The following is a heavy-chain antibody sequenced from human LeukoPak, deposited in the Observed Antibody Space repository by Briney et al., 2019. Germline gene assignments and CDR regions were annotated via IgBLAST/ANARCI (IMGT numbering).Heavy chain of an antibody. D-gene: IGHD3-16*01. CDR3: ARSRGILITLGVIIPDH. Sequence: GGSLRLSCAASGFTFNTYNMHWVRQAPGKGLEWLAVITYDGNNKYYGDSVEGRVTISRDNSKNTVSLLMNSLRTEDTALYYCARSRGILITLGVIIPDHWGQGTLITVSS. J-gene: IGHJ4*02. V-gene: IGHV3-30-3*01. CDR1: GFTFNTYN. CDR2: ITYDGNNK.